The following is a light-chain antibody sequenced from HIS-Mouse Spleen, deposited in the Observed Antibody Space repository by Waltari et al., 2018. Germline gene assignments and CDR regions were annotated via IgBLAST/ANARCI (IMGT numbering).Light chain of an antibody. CDR1: QDISNY. J-gene: IGKJ5*01. CDR3: QQYDNLPT. Sequence: DIQMTQSPSSLSASVGDRVTITCQASQDISNYLNWYQQKPGKAPKRLIYDGSNLETGVPSRFSGSGSGTDFTFNISSLQPEDIATYYCQQYDNLPTFGQGTRLEIK. V-gene: IGKV1-33*01. CDR2: DGS.